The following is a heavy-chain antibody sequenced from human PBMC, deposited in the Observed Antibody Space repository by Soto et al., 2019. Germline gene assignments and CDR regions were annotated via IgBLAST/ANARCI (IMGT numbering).Heavy chain of an antibody. CDR2: IIPIFGTA. CDR1: GGTFSSYA. J-gene: IGHJ4*02. Sequence: ASVKVSCKASGGTFSSYAISWVRQAPGQGLEWMGGIIPIFGTANYAQKFQGRVTITADESTSTAYMELSSLRSEDTAVYYCARVHEYCSSTSCRVNRLHFDYWGQGTLVTVSS. V-gene: IGHV1-69*13. CDR3: ARVHEYCSSTSCRVNRLHFDY. D-gene: IGHD2-2*01.